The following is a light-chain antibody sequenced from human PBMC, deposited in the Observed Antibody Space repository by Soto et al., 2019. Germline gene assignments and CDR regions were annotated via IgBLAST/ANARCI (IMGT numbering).Light chain of an antibody. CDR3: QQHGSSPRT. J-gene: IGKJ1*01. Sequence: EIVLTQSPGTLSLSPGERATLSCRASQSVSSSYLAWYQQKAGQAPRLLIYGASSRATGIPDRISGSGSGTNFTLTISRLEHEDFAVYYCQQHGSSPRTFGQGTKVEIK. CDR2: GAS. V-gene: IGKV3-20*01. CDR1: QSVSSSY.